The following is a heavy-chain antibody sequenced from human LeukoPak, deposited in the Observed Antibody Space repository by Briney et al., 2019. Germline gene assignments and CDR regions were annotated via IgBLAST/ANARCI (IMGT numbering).Heavy chain of an antibody. CDR1: GFTFSSYE. D-gene: IGHD5-18*01. Sequence: PGGSLRLSCAASGFTFSSYEMNWVRQAPGKGLEWVSYISSSASTIYYADSVKGRFTISRDNGKNSLYLQMNSLRAEDTAVYYCARVHYNTAMVDIDYWGQGTLVTVSS. CDR3: ARVHYNTAMVDIDY. J-gene: IGHJ4*02. CDR2: ISSSASTI. V-gene: IGHV3-48*03.